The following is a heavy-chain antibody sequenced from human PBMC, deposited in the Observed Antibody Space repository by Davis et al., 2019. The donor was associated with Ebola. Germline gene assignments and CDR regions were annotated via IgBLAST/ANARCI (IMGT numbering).Heavy chain of an antibody. CDR1: GYTFPSYW. J-gene: IGHJ4*02. CDR2: IYPGDSDT. D-gene: IGHD3-22*01. V-gene: IGHV5-51*01. Sequence: GESLKISCKGSGYTFPSYWIAWVRQMLGKGLELMGLIYPGDSDTRYSPSFQGQVTISADKSISTAYLQWSSLEASDTATYYCARTGDSSRGYYFNYWGQGTLVTVSS. CDR3: ARTGDSSRGYYFNY.